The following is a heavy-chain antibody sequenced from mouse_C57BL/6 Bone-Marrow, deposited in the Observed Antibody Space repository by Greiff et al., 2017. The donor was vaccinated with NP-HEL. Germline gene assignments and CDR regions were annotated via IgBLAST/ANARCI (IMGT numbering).Heavy chain of an antibody. CDR1: GFTFSSYA. D-gene: IGHD1-1*01. J-gene: IGHJ2*01. V-gene: IGHV5-9-1*02. Sequence: EVKLEESGEGLVKPGGSLKLSCAASGFTFSSYAMSWVRQTPEKRLEWVAYISSGGDYIYYADTVKGRFTISRDNTRNTLYLQMSSLKSEDTAMYYCTGGGLRYFDYWGQGTTLTVSS. CDR3: TGGGLRYFDY. CDR2: ISSGGDYI.